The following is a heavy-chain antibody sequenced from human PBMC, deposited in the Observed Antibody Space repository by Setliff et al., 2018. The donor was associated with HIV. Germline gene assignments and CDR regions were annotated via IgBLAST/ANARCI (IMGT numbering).Heavy chain of an antibody. D-gene: IGHD6-13*01. CDR1: GGSISTYY. CDR2: IYFTGSS. CDR3: ARSSSSWSGWFDP. Sequence: SETLSLTCTVSGGSISTYYWSWIRQPPGKGLEWIGSIYFTGSSDNNPSLKSRVTLSVDTSKNQFSLKLSSVTAADTAVYYCARSSSSWSGWFDPWGQGTLVTAPQ. J-gene: IGHJ5*02. V-gene: IGHV4-59*08.